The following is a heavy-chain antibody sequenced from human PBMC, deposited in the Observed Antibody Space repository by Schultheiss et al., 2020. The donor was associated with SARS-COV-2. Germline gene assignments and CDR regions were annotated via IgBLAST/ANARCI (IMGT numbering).Heavy chain of an antibody. CDR1: GFTFSSYS. CDR2: ISGSGGST. D-gene: IGHD3-10*01. Sequence: GEFLKISCAASGFTFSSYSMNWVRQAPGKGLEWVSAISGSGGSTYYADSVKGRFTISRDNSKNTLYLQMNSLRAEDTAVYYCAREGVNYYGSGSYYRSYAFDIWGQGTMVTVSS. CDR3: AREGVNYYGSGSYYRSYAFDI. J-gene: IGHJ3*02. V-gene: IGHV3-23*01.